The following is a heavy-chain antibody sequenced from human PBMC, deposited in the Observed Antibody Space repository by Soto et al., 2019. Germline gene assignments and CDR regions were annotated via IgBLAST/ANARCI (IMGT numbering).Heavy chain of an antibody. D-gene: IGHD6-13*01. V-gene: IGHV3-23*01. CDR1: GFTFNSYG. J-gene: IGHJ4*02. CDR2: ISGSGDHT. Sequence: PGGFLRLSCAASGFTFNSYGRSWVRQAPGKGLEWVSGISGSGDHTYYADSVKGRFTISRDNSKNTLYVQMDSLRAEDTSLYYCAIESSDWSVPNFDFRGQGTLVTVSS. CDR3: AIESSDWSVPNFDF.